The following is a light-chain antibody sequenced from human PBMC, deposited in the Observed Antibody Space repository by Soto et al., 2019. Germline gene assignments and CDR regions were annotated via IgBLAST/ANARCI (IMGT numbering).Light chain of an antibody. CDR1: QSLRSNF. CDR3: QQYDSSPRT. Sequence: PGERATLSCTASQSLRSNFLAWYQQKPGQAPRLLISGTSNRAAGIPDRFSGSGSGTDFTLTISRLEPEDFAVYYCQQYDSSPRTFGQGTKVDIK. J-gene: IGKJ1*01. CDR2: GTS. V-gene: IGKV3-20*01.